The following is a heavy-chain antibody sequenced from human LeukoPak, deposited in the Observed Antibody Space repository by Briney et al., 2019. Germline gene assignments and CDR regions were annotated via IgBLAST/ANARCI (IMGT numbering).Heavy chain of an antibody. CDR2: IIPIFGTA. D-gene: IGHD3-10*01. J-gene: IGHJ6*02. Sequence: ASVKVSCKASGYTFTSYYMHWVRQAPGQGLEWMGGIIPIFGTANYAQKFQGRVTITADESTSTAYMELSSLRSEDTAVYYCARGYYYGSGSYYRRYYYYGMDVWGQGTTVTVSS. V-gene: IGHV1-69*13. CDR1: GYTFTSYY. CDR3: ARGYYYGSGSYYRRYYYYGMDV.